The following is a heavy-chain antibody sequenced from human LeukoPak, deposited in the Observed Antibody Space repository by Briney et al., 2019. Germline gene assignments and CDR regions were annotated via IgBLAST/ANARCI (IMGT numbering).Heavy chain of an antibody. D-gene: IGHD7-27*01. CDR3: ARDLGYYYYYMDV. V-gene: IGHV3-66*02. J-gene: IGHJ6*03. CDR1: GFTVSSNY. Sequence: GGSLRLSCAASGFTVSSNYMSWVRQAPGKGLEWVSVIYSGGSTYYADSVKGRFTISRDNSKNMLYLQMNSLRAEDTAVYYCARDLGYYYYYMDVWGKGTTVTVSS. CDR2: IYSGGST.